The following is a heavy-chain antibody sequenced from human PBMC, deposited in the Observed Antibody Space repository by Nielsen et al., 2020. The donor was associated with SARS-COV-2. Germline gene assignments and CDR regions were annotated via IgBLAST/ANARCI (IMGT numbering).Heavy chain of an antibody. CDR2: ISYDGSNK. J-gene: IGHJ3*02. D-gene: IGHD6-13*01. V-gene: IGHV3-30-3*01. CDR3: ARGGFAAALAFDI. CDR1: GFTISSYA. Sequence: GESLKISCAASGFTISSYAMHWVRQAPGKGLEWVAVISYDGSNKYYADSVKGRFTISRDNSKNTLYLQMNSLRAEDTAVYYCARGGFAAALAFDIWGQGTMVTVSS.